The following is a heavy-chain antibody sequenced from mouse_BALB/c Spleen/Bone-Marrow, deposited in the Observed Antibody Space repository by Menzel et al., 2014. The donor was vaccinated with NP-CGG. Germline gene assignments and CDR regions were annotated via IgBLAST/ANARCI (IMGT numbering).Heavy chain of an antibody. CDR3: ARDGYYVGFAY. CDR2: INSNGCDTT. J-gene: IGHJ3*01. V-gene: IGHV5-6-3*01. D-gene: IGHD2-3*01. CDR1: GFTFSNYG. Sequence: EVMLVESGGGLVQPGGSLKLSCAASGFTFSNYGMSWVRQTPDKRLELVATINSNGCDTTYYSDSVKGRFTISRDNAKNTLYLQMNSLKSEDTAMYYCARDGYYVGFAYWGQGTLVTVSA.